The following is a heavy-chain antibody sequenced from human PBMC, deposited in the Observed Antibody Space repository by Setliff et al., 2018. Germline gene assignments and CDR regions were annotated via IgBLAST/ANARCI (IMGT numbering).Heavy chain of an antibody. V-gene: IGHV4-38-2*01. CDR1: GYSISSDYY. J-gene: IGHJ4*02. D-gene: IGHD5-12*01. Sequence: SETLSLTCAVSGYSISSDYYWGWIRQPPGKGLEWIGSMYHSGSTYYNPSLKSRVTISVDTSKNQFSLKLSSVTAADTAVYYCAMTGDRGYSGYERWGQGTLVTVSS. CDR3: AMTGDRGYSGYER. CDR2: MYHSGST.